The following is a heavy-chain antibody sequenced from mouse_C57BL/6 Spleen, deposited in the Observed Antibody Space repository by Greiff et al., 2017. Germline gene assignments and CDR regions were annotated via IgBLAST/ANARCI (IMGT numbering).Heavy chain of an antibody. D-gene: IGHD1-1*01. CDR2: IDPSDSYT. CDR3: ASTVVARNYAMDY. J-gene: IGHJ4*01. CDR1: GYTFTSYW. Sequence: QVHVKQPGAELVRPGTSVKLSCKASGYTFTSYWMHWVKQRPGQGLEWIGVIDPSDSYTNYNQKFKGKATLTVDTSSSTAYMQLSSLTSEDSAVYYCASTVVARNYAMDYWGQGTSVTVSS. V-gene: IGHV1-59*01.